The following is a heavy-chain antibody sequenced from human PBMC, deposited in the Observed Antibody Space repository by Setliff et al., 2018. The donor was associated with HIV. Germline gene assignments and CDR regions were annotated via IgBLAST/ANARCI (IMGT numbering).Heavy chain of an antibody. J-gene: IGHJ3*01. CDR3: AKEGGNFAV. CDR2: IYSGGST. CDR1: GFTFSSYA. D-gene: IGHD3-16*01. Sequence: GGSLRLSCTASGFTFSSYAMSWVRRAPGEGLEWVSVIYSGGSTYYADSVKGRFTISRDNSKNTLYLQMNSLRAEDTAVYYCAKEGGNFAVWGQGTKVTVSS. V-gene: IGHV3-23*03.